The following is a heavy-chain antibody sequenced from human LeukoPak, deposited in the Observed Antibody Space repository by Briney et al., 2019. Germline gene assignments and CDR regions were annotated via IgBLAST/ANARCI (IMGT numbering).Heavy chain of an antibody. V-gene: IGHV3-48*03. D-gene: IGHD6-19*01. Sequence: PGGSLRLSCAVSGFPFSIYEMNWVRQAPGKGLEWVSNIGSSGTTICYADSVKGRFSISRDNAKSSLYLQMNSLRVEDTAVYYCAPLAVASDFDYWGQGALVTVSS. J-gene: IGHJ4*02. CDR3: APLAVASDFDY. CDR1: GFPFSIYE. CDR2: IGSSGTTI.